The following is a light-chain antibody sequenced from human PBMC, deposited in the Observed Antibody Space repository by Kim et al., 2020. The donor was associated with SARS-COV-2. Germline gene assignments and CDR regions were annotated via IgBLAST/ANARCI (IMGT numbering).Light chain of an antibody. J-gene: IGKJ3*01. CDR3: QQDYNFFT. V-gene: IGKV3D-7*01. CDR2: GAS. CDR1: QSGSSSY. Sequence: PGERVTLSCRASQSGSSSYLTWYQQKPGQAPRLLIYGASTRATGIPARFSGSGSGTDFTLTISSLQPEDFAVYYCQQDYNFFTFGPGTKVDIK.